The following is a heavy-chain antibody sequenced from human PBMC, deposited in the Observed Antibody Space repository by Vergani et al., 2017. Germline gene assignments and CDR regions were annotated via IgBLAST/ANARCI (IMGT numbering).Heavy chain of an antibody. D-gene: IGHD6-19*01. CDR1: GFTFSSYS. CDR2: ISSSSSYI. V-gene: IGHV3-21*04. Sequence: EVQLVESGGGLVKPGGSLRLSCAASGFTFSSYSMNWVRQAPGKGLEWVSSISSSSSYIYYADSLKGRFTISRDNSKNSLYLQMNSLRAEDTALYYCAKDYSSGWYSGELDYWGQGTLVTVSS. CDR3: AKDYSSGWYSGELDY. J-gene: IGHJ4*02.